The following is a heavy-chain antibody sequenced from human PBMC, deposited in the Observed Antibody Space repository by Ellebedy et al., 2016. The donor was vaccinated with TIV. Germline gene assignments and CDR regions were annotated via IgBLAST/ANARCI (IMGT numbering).Heavy chain of an antibody. CDR2: ISAYNGNT. Sequence: ASVKVSCKASGYTFASYGISWVRQAPGQGLEWMGWISAYNGNTNYAQKLQGRVTMTTDTSTSTAYMELRSLRSDDTAVYYCARDLKHYDSSGYYYYGMDVWGQGTTVTVSS. J-gene: IGHJ6*02. V-gene: IGHV1-18*04. CDR3: ARDLKHYDSSGYYYYGMDV. CDR1: GYTFASYG. D-gene: IGHD3-22*01.